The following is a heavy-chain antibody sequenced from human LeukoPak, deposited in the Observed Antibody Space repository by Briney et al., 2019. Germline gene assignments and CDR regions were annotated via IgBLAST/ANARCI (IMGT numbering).Heavy chain of an antibody. CDR2: IYTSGST. V-gene: IGHV4-4*07. D-gene: IGHD2-15*01. Sequence: SETLSLTCTVSGGSISSYYWSWIRQPAGKGLEWIGRIYTSGSTNYNPSLKSRVTISVDTSKNQFSLKLSSVTAADTAVYYCARACSGGSCYSPWFDPWGQGTLVTVSS. CDR1: GGSISSYY. J-gene: IGHJ5*02. CDR3: ARACSGGSCYSPWFDP.